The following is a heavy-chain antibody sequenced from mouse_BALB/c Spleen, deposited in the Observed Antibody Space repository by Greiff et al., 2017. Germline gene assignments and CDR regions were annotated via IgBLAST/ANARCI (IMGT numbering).Heavy chain of an antibody. CDR2: ISDGGSYT. CDR1: GFTFSSYA. J-gene: IGHJ2*01. V-gene: IGHV5-6*03. Sequence: EVKLMESGGGLVKPGGSLKLSCAASGFTFSSYAMSWVRQTPEKRLEWVASISDGGSYTYYPDSVKGRFTISRDNAKNNLYLQMSSLKSEDTAMYYCARGGVNFDYWGQGTTLTVSS. CDR3: ARGGVNFDY.